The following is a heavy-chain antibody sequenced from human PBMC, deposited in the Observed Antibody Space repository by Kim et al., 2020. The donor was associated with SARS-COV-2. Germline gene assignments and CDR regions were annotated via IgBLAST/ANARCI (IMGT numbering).Heavy chain of an antibody. J-gene: IGHJ3*02. Sequence: GGSLRLSCAASGFTFSSYAMSWVRQAPGKGLEWVSAISGSGGSTYYADSVKGRFTISRDNSKNTLYLQMNSLRAEDTAVYYCAKDGTSILTYYDFWSGLAFDIWGQGTMVTVSS. V-gene: IGHV3-23*01. D-gene: IGHD3-3*01. CDR1: GFTFSSYA. CDR2: ISGSGGST. CDR3: AKDGTSILTYYDFWSGLAFDI.